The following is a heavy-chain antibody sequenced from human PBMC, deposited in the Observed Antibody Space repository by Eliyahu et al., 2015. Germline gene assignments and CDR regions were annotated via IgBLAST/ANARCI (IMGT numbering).Heavy chain of an antibody. CDR3: ARVGY. V-gene: IGHV1-2*02. Sequence: QVQLVQSGAEVKKPGASVKVXCKASGYTFTGYXXHWVRQAPGQGLEWMGWINPNSGATNYAQMFQGRVTMTRDTSITTAYMELSRLRSDDTAMYFCARVGYWGQGTLVTVSS. J-gene: IGHJ4*02. CDR2: INPNSGAT. CDR1: GYTFTGYX.